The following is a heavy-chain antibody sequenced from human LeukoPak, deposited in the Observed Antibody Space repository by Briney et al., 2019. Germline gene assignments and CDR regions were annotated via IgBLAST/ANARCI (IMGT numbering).Heavy chain of an antibody. CDR1: GFTFTSSA. Sequence: AASVKVSCKASGFTFTSSAVQWMRQARGQRLEWIGWIVVGSGNTNYAQKFQERVTITRDMSTSTAYMELSSLRSEDTAVYYCAADYGDYTRFRYWGQGTLVTVSS. J-gene: IGHJ4*02. CDR3: AADYGDYTRFRY. V-gene: IGHV1-58*01. D-gene: IGHD4-17*01. CDR2: IVVGSGNT.